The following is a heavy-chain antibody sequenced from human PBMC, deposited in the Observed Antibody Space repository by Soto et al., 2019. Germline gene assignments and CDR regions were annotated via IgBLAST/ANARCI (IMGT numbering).Heavy chain of an antibody. V-gene: IGHV1-69*13. Sequence: SVKVSCKASGGTFSSCAISWVRQAPGQGLEWMGGIIPIFGTANYAQKFQGRVTITADESTSTAYMELSSLRSEDTAVYYCARDRRIYCGGDCYPNYYYGMEVWG. CDR3: ARDRRIYCGGDCYPNYYYGMEV. CDR1: GGTFSSCA. J-gene: IGHJ6*02. CDR2: IIPIFGTA. D-gene: IGHD2-21*02.